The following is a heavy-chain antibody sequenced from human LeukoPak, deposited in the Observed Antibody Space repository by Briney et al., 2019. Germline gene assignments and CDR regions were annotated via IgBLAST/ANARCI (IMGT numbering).Heavy chain of an antibody. D-gene: IGHD2-15*01. Sequence: GGSLRLSCAASGFTFSSYWMHWVRQAPGRGLVWVSRINSDGYSISYADSVKGRFIISRDNAENTLYLQMNSLRAEDTAVYYCARATSKGGLDIWGQGTVVTISS. V-gene: IGHV3-74*01. CDR2: INSDGYSI. J-gene: IGHJ3*02. CDR1: GFTFSSYW. CDR3: ARATSKGGLDI.